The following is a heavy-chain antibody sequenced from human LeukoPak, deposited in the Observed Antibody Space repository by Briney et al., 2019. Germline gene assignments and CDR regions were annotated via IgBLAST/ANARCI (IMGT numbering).Heavy chain of an antibody. CDR2: IYYSGST. CDR1: GGSFSGYY. D-gene: IGHD3-16*01. J-gene: IGHJ4*02. Sequence: SETLSLTCAVYGGSFSGYYWSWIRQPPGRGLEWIGSIYYSGSTYYNPSLKSRVTISVDKSKNQFSLKLSSVTAADTALYYCARLNGGNDYWGQGTLVTVSS. V-gene: IGHV4-34*01. CDR3: ARLNGGNDY.